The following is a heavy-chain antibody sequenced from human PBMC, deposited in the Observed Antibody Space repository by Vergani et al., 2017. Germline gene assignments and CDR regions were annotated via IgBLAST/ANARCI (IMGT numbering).Heavy chain of an antibody. CDR2: INPSGGST. CDR1: GYTFTSYY. CDR3: ARSGFPNYDFWSGYYIH. J-gene: IGHJ4*02. Sequence: QVQLVQSGAEVKKPGASVKVSCKASGYTFTSYYMHWVRQAPGQGLEWMGIINPSGGSTSYAQKFQGRVTMTRDTSTSTVYMELSSLRSEDTAVYYCARSGFPNYDFWSGYYIHWGQGTLVTVSS. V-gene: IGHV1-46*01. D-gene: IGHD3-3*01.